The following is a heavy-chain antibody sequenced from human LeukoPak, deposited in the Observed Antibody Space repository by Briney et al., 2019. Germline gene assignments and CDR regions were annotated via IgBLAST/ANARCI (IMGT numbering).Heavy chain of an antibody. Sequence: SETLSLTCAVSDDSFSSHYWTWIRQPPGKGLEWIGRIYTSGSTNYNPSLKSRVTMSVDTSKNQFSLKLSSVTAADTAVYYCAREYCSGGSCYSDAFDIWGQGTMVTVSS. D-gene: IGHD2-15*01. CDR1: DDSFSSHY. J-gene: IGHJ3*02. CDR3: AREYCSGGSCYSDAFDI. V-gene: IGHV4-4*07. CDR2: IYTSGST.